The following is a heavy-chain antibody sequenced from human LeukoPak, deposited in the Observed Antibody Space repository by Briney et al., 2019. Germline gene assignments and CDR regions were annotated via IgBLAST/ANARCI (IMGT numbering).Heavy chain of an antibody. Sequence: GRSLRLSSAASGFTFITYAMHWVRQAPGKGLEWLAVVSSDGNNKYYVDSVRGRFTISRDNSKETLYLQMNSLRAEDTAVYYCARDQGYCTTTSCFDIGYYLDCSGQGALVTVSS. D-gene: IGHD2-2*01. CDR1: GFTFITYA. CDR2: VSSDGNNK. CDR3: ARDQGYCTTTSCFDIGYYLDC. J-gene: IGHJ4*02. V-gene: IGHV3-30-3*01.